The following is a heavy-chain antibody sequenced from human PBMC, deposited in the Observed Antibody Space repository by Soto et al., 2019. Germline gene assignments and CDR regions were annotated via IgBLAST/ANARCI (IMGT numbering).Heavy chain of an antibody. D-gene: IGHD3-22*01. V-gene: IGHV1-69*12. J-gene: IGHJ6*02. Sequence: QVQLVQSGAEVKKPGSSVKVSCKASGGTFSSYAISWVRQAPGQGLEWMGGIIPIFGTANYAQKFQGRVTISADEXXSXAXXELRSLRSEDTAVYYCARDADYYDSRGYGGYGMDVWGQGTTVTVSS. CDR1: GGTFSSYA. CDR3: ARDADYYDSRGYGGYGMDV. CDR2: IIPIFGTA.